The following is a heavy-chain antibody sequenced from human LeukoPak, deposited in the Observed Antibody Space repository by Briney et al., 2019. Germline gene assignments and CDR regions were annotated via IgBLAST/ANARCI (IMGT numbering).Heavy chain of an antibody. CDR3: ARDCGGDSSCFDAFGI. Sequence: SETLSLTCTISGDSVSSGGYYWNWIRQRPGKGLEWIGYVYSTGTTKFNPSFKSRVTMSSDMSKKQVSLNLNFVTAADTAKYYCARDCGGDSSCFDAFGIWGQGTVVLVSS. J-gene: IGHJ3*02. CDR2: VYSTGTT. V-gene: IGHV4-31*03. CDR1: GDSVSSGGYY. D-gene: IGHD2-21*01.